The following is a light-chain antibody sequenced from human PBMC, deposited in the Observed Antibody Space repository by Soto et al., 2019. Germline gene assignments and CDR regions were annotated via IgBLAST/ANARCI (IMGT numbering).Light chain of an antibody. J-gene: IGKJ5*01. V-gene: IGKV3D-15*03. CDR3: HQYNKWPPIT. CDR2: DTS. CDR1: QSVPNSR. Sequence: EIVLTQSPATLSLSPGERATLSCRASQSVPNSRLAWYQQKPGQAPSLVISDTSIRATGIPARFSGSGSGTEFTLTISNLQSEDFAVYYCHQYNKWPPITFGQGTRLEIK.